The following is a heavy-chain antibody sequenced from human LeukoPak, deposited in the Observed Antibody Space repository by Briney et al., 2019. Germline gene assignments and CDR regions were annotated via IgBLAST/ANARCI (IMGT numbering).Heavy chain of an antibody. D-gene: IGHD5-18*01. Sequence: SETLSLTCSVSGGSISSSSYYWGWIRQPPGKGLEWIGNIYYSGSTYYNPSLKSRVTISVDTSKNQFSLKLSSVTAADTAVYYCARGPPTWIQQINWFDPWGQGTLVTVSS. CDR3: ARGPPTWIQQINWFDP. CDR1: GGSISSSSYY. J-gene: IGHJ5*02. CDR2: IYYSGST. V-gene: IGHV4-39*07.